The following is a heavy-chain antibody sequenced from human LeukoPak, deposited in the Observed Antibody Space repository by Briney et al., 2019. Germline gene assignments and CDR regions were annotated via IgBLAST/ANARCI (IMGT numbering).Heavy chain of an antibody. Sequence: SETLSLTCAVYGGSFSGYYWSWIRQPPGKGVEWIGYIYYSGSTYYNPSLKSRVTISVDTSKNQFSLKLSSVTAADTAVYYCARGDSDILTGYQPFDYWGQGTLVTVSS. CDR3: ARGDSDILTGYQPFDY. CDR1: GGSFSGYY. J-gene: IGHJ4*02. V-gene: IGHV4-30-4*08. D-gene: IGHD3-9*01. CDR2: IYYSGST.